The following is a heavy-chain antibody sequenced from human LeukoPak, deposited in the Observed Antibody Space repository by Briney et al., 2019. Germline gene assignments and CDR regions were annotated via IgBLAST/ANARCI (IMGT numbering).Heavy chain of an antibody. Sequence: TGASLRLSCAASGFTFSSYWMHWVRQAPGKGLEWVSRINNDGSGTTYVDSVKGRFTISRDNAKNTLYLQMNSLRAEDTAVYYCARVSGAQEYWGQGTLVTVSS. V-gene: IGHV3-74*01. J-gene: IGHJ4*02. CDR1: GFTFSSYW. CDR2: INNDGSGT. CDR3: ARVSGAQEY. D-gene: IGHD4-17*01.